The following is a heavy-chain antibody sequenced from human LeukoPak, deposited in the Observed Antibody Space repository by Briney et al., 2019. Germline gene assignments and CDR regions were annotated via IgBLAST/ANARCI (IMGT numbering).Heavy chain of an antibody. V-gene: IGHV5-51*01. CDR2: IYPADSDT. CDR1: GYIFTTCW. J-gene: IGHJ4*02. CDR3: ARRPAFYFDY. Sequence: GESLKISCQISGYIFTTCWIAWVRQMPGKGLEWMGVIYPADSDTKYSPSFQGQVTFSVDKSISTAYLQWNSLKASDTAIYYCARRPAFYFDYWGQGTLVTVSS. D-gene: IGHD6-6*01.